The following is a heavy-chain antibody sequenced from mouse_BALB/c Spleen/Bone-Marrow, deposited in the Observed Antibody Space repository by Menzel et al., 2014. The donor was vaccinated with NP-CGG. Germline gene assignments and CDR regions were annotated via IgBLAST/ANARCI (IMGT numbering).Heavy chain of an antibody. CDR1: GYAFTSYN. CDR2: IDPYNGDT. CDR3: ASCGNYEAWFAY. V-gene: IGHV1S135*01. J-gene: IGHJ3*01. Sequence: EVQLQQSGPELVKPGASVEVSCKASGYAFTSYNIYWVKQSHGKSLEWIGYIDPYNGDTNYNQKFKVKATLTVDKSSSTAYMHLNSLTSEDSAVYYCASCGNYEAWFAYWGQGTLVTVSA. D-gene: IGHD2-1*01.